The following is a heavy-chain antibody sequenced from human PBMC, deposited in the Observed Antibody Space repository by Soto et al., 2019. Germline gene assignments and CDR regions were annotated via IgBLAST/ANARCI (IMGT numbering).Heavy chain of an antibody. CDR1: GDSISSYY. V-gene: IGHV4-59*01. D-gene: IGHD2-15*01. Sequence: QVQLQESGPRLVKPSETLSLTCTVSGDSISSYYWTWIRQPPGKGLEYIGYIYYSGRTYYNPSLKSRVTISVDMSRHQFSLQLSSVTAADTAVYYCARGHLGITTTGTWYDFDYWGQGTLVTVSS. J-gene: IGHJ4*02. CDR2: IYYSGRT. CDR3: ARGHLGITTTGTWYDFDY.